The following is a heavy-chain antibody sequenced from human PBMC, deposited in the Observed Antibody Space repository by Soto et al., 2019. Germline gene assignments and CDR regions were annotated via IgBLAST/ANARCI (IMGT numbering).Heavy chain of an antibody. V-gene: IGHV1-2*04. Sequence: QVQLVQSGAEVKKPGASVKVSCKASGYTFTGYYMHWVRQAPGQGLEWMGWINPNSGGTNYAKKFQAWVTVTRDTXSSTAYIKMRQLRYDDTAGYYCARGGRSGNYYFECRGQGTLVTASS. J-gene: IGHJ4*02. CDR2: INPNSGGT. D-gene: IGHD6-19*01. CDR1: GYTFTGYY. CDR3: ARGGRSGNYYFEC.